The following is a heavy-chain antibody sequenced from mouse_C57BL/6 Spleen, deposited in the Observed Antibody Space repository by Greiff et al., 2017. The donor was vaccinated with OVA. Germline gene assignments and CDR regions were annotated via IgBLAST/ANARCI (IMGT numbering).Heavy chain of an antibody. CDR2: LHPNRGST. J-gene: IGHJ4*01. CDR3: AREKDYYGSRVFYAMDY. V-gene: IGHV1-64*01. CDR1: GYTFTSYW. D-gene: IGHD1-1*01. Sequence: QVQLQQPGAELVKPGASVKLSCKASGYTFTSYWMHWVKQRPGQGLEWIGMLHPNRGSTNYNEKFKSKATLTVDQSSSTAYMQLSSLTSEDSAVYYCAREKDYYGSRVFYAMDYWGQGTSVTVSS.